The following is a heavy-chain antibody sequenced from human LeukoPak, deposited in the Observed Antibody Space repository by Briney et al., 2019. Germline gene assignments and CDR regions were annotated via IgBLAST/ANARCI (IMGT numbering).Heavy chain of an antibody. J-gene: IGHJ6*03. CDR1: GYFISSGYY. CDR3: ARQRRYSSSFRSQNKGVYYMDV. D-gene: IGHD6-13*01. V-gene: IGHV4-38-2*02. Sequence: SETLSLTCTVSGYFISSGYYWGWIRQPPGKGLEWIGSIYHSGRTYYNPSLKSRVTISVDTSKNQFSLKLSSVTAADTAVYYCARQRRYSSSFRSQNKGVYYMDVWGKGTTVTISS. CDR2: IYHSGRT.